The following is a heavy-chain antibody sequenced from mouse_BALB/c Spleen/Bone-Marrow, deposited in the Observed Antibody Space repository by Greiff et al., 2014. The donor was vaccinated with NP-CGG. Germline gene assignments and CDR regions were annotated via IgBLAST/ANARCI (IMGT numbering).Heavy chain of an antibody. CDR1: GYTFTSYW. V-gene: IGHV1-69*02. CDR2: IDPSDSYT. J-gene: IGHJ4*01. Sequence: QVQLQQSGAELVKPGASVKLSCKASGYTFTSYWMHWVKQRPGQGLEWIGEIDPSDSYTNYNQKFKGKATLTVDKSSSTAYMQLSSLTSEDSAVYYCDTARATSYAMDYWGQGTSVTVSS. CDR3: DTARATSYAMDY. D-gene: IGHD3-1*01.